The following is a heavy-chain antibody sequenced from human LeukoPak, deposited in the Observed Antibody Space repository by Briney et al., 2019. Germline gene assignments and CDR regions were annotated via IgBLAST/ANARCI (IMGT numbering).Heavy chain of an antibody. Sequence: ASVKVSCKAPGCTFTSYDINWVRQATGQGLEWMGWMNPNSGNTGYAQKFQGRVTMTRNTSISTAYMELSSLRSEDTAVYYCARGGTSWELPYYWGQGTLVTVSS. CDR1: GCTFTSYD. V-gene: IGHV1-8*01. D-gene: IGHD1-26*01. CDR3: ARGGTSWELPYY. J-gene: IGHJ4*02. CDR2: MNPNSGNT.